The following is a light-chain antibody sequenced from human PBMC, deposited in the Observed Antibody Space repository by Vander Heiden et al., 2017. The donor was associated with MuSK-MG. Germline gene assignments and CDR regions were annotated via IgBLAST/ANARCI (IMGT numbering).Light chain of an antibody. V-gene: IGKV1-39*01. CDR2: AAS. J-gene: IGKJ3*01. Sequence: DIQMTQSPSSLSASVGDRVTITCRASQSISSYLNWYQQKPGKAPKLLIYAASSLQSGGPSRFSGSGSGTDCTLTISSLQPEDFATDYGLQSDSTPPTCGPGTKVEIK. CDR1: QSISSY. CDR3: LQSDSTPPT.